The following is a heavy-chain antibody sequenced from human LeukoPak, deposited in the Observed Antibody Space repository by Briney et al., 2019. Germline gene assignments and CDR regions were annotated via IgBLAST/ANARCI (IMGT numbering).Heavy chain of an antibody. CDR1: GFTFNDYG. CDR2: LNWNGDIT. CDR3: AKDGPNYENDAFDI. Sequence: GGSLRLSCAASGFTFNDYGMTWVRQAPGKGLEWVSGLNWNGDITRYADSVKGRFTISRDNAKNSVYLQMDSLSAEDTAFYYCAKDGPNYENDAFDIWGQGTMVTVSS. D-gene: IGHD3-22*01. J-gene: IGHJ3*02. V-gene: IGHV3-20*04.